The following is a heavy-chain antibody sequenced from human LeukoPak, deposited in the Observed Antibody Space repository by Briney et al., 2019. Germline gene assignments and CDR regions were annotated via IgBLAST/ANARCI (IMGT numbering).Heavy chain of an antibody. CDR3: ASLPVAAAGTSFVPEDY. J-gene: IGHJ4*02. CDR1: GFTFSSYA. CDR2: ISYDGSNK. D-gene: IGHD6-13*01. Sequence: GRSLRLSCAASGFTFSSYAMHWVRQAPGKGLEWVAAISYDGSNKYYADSVKGRFTISRDNSKNTLYLQMNSLRAEDTAVYYCASLPVAAAGTSFVPEDYWGQGTLVTVSS. V-gene: IGHV3-30*04.